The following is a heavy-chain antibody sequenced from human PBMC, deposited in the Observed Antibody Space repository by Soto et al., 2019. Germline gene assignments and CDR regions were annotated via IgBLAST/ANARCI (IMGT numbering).Heavy chain of an antibody. CDR2: IFYSGST. D-gene: IGHD5-12*01. CDR1: SGSISSTIYS. CDR3: AAGGGLPRYY. Sequence: SETLSLTCTVSSGSISSTIYSWDWIRQPPGKGLEWIGSIFYSGSTYYNPSLKSRVTISVDRSKNQFSLTLSSVTAADTAVYYCAAGGGLPRYYWGQGTLVTVSS. J-gene: IGHJ4*02. V-gene: IGHV4-39*07.